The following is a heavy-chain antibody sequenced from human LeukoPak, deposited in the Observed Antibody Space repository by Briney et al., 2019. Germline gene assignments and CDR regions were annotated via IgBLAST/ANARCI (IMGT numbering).Heavy chain of an antibody. Sequence: PSETLSLTCTVSGGSISSSSYYWGWIRQPPGKGLEWIGSIYYSGSTYYNPSLKSRVTISVDTSKNQFSLKLSSVTAADTAVYYCARVPADYYYDSSGPPWFDPWGQGTLVTVSS. J-gene: IGHJ5*02. D-gene: IGHD3-22*01. CDR1: GGSISSSSYY. CDR3: ARVPADYYYDSSGPPWFDP. V-gene: IGHV4-39*07. CDR2: IYYSGST.